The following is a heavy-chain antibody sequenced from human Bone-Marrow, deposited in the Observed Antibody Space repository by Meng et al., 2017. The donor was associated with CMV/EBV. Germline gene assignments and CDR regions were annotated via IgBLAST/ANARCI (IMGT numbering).Heavy chain of an antibody. CDR2: IIPIFGTA. Sequence: SVKVSCKAPGGTFSSYAISWVRQAPGQGLEWMGGIIPIFGTANYAQKFQGRVTITTDESTSTAYMELSSLRSEDTAVYYCARDYCSSTSCYTFGMDVWGQGTTVTVSS. CDR1: GGTFSSYA. V-gene: IGHV1-69*05. D-gene: IGHD2-2*02. CDR3: ARDYCSSTSCYTFGMDV. J-gene: IGHJ6*02.